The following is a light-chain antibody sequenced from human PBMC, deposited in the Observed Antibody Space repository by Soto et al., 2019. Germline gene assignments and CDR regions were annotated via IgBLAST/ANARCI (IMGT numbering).Light chain of an antibody. V-gene: IGLV2-14*01. CDR2: EVT. J-gene: IGLJ1*01. CDR3: SSYTSSNTQV. Sequence: QSALTQPASVSGSPGQSITISCTRTSSDVGGYKYVSWYQQHPGKVPKLMIYEVTNRPSWVSNRFSGSKSGNTAYLTISGLQAEDEADYYCSSYTSSNTQVFGTGTKVTVL. CDR1: SSDVGGYKY.